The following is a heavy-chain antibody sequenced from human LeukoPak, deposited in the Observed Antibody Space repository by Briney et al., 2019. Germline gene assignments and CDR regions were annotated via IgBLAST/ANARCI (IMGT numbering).Heavy chain of an antibody. CDR2: ISASGGST. J-gene: IGHJ6*03. CDR3: AKTSLWFGYSYYYMDV. V-gene: IGHV3-23*01. Sequence: QPGGSLRLSCAASGFTFSSCAMSWVRQAPGKGLEWVSGISASGGSTYYADSVKGRFTISRDNSKNTLYLQMNSLRVEDTAVYYCAKTSLWFGYSYYYMDVWGKGTTVTVSS. D-gene: IGHD3-10*01. CDR1: GFTFSSCA.